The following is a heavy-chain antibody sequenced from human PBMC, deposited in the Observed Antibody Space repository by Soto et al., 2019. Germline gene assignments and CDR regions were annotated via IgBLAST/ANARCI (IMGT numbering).Heavy chain of an antibody. CDR2: ISSSGSTI. Sequence: AESLRLSCAASGFTFSDYYMSWIRQAPGKGLEWVSYISSSGSTIYYADSVKGRFTISRDNDNNSLYLQMNSLSAEDTAVYYCTTAAAGYYYYYGMDVWGQGTTVTVSS. J-gene: IGHJ6*02. V-gene: IGHV3-11*01. CDR1: GFTFSDYY. CDR3: TTAAAGYYYYYGMDV. D-gene: IGHD6-13*01.